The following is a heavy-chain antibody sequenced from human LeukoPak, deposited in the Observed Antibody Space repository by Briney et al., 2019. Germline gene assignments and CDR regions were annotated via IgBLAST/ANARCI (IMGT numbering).Heavy chain of an antibody. CDR2: FDPEDGET. J-gene: IGHJ5*02. V-gene: IGHV1-24*01. CDR1: GYTLTELS. CDR3: ATVATIFGVVIWFDP. D-gene: IGHD3-3*01. Sequence: ASVNVSCKVSGYTLTELSMHWVRQAPGKGLEWMGGFDPEDGETIYAQKFQGRVTMTEDTSTDTAYMELSSLRSEDTAVYYCATVATIFGVVIWFDPWGQGTLVTVSS.